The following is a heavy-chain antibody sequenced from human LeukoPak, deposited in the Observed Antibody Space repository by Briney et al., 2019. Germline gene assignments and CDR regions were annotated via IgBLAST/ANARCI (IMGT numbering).Heavy chain of an antibody. D-gene: IGHD6-13*01. Sequence: SETLSLTCTVSGGSISSYYWSWIRQPPGKGLEWIACISYSGSTKYNPSLKSRVTISVDTSKNQLSLKLSSVTAADTAVYYCARGYSSSWNYFDYWGQGTLVTVSS. CDR3: ARGYSSSWNYFDY. J-gene: IGHJ4*02. CDR2: ISYSGST. V-gene: IGHV4-59*01. CDR1: GGSISSYY.